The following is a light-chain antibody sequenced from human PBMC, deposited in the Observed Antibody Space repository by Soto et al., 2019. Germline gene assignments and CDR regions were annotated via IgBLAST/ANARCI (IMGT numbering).Light chain of an antibody. CDR2: AAS. V-gene: IGKV1-39*01. J-gene: IGKJ2*01. CDR3: QQSYSTPYT. Sequence: DIRMTQSPSSLSASLGDRVTITCRASQSMSNYLNWYQHKPGKAPKVLIYAASTLQSGVPSRFSGRGSGTDFTLTISSLQPEDFATYHCQQSYSTPYTFGQGTKLEIK. CDR1: QSMSNY.